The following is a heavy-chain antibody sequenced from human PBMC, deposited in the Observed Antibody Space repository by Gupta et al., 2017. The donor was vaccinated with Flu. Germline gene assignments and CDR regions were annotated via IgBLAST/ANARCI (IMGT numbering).Heavy chain of an antibody. CDR3: ARAGYCSGGSCYSPSRNPRGAFDI. CDR2: VNHSGST. CDR1: GGSFSGYY. V-gene: IGHV4-34*01. J-gene: IGHJ3*02. Sequence: QVQLQQWGAGLLKPSETLSLTCAVYGGSFSGYYWSWIRQPPGKGLEWIGEVNHSGSTNYNPSLKSRVTISIDTSKNQFSLKLSSVTAADTAVYYCARAGYCSGGSCYSPSRNPRGAFDIWGQGTMVTVSS. D-gene: IGHD2-15*01.